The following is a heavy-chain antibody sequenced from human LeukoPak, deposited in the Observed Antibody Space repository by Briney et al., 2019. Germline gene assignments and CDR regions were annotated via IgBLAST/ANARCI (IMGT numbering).Heavy chain of an antibody. CDR1: GGSIKDYR. CDR2: VYYSAST. D-gene: IGHD2-15*01. Sequence: SETLSLTCSVSGGSIKDYRWSWIRQPPGKGLEYIGFVYYSASTNYNPSLKSRVTMSLDTSKNQFSLNLNSVTAADTAVYYCARGPRYCSGGSCYPYYYYGMDVWGQGTTVTVSS. J-gene: IGHJ6*02. CDR3: ARGPRYCSGGSCYPYYYYGMDV. V-gene: IGHV4-59*01.